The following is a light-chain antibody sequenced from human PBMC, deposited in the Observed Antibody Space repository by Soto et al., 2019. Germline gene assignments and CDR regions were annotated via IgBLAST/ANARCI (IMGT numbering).Light chain of an antibody. CDR3: QQYGSSPT. J-gene: IGKJ5*01. CDR2: GAS. CDR1: QSLTTRY. Sequence: EIVLTQSPGTLSLFPGERATLSCRASQSLTTRYLACYQQKPGQAPRLLLYGASSRATAIPDTFSGSGSGTAFTLTISRLEPEDFAVYSCQQYGSSPTFGKGTRLEIK. V-gene: IGKV3-20*01.